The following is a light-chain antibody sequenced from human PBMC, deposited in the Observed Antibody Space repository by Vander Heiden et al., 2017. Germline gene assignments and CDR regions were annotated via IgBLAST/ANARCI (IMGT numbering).Light chain of an antibody. V-gene: IGKV1-39*01. CDR1: QSISSY. CDR3: QQSYSTPWT. Sequence: DIHMTQSPSSLSASVVDRVTITCRASQSISSYLNWYQQKPGKAPKLLIYAASSLQSGVPSRFSGSGSGTDFTLTISSLQPEDFATYYCQQSYSTPWTFGQGTKVEIK. CDR2: AAS. J-gene: IGKJ1*01.